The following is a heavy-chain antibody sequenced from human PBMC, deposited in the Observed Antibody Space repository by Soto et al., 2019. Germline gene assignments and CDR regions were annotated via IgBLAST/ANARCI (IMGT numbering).Heavy chain of an antibody. V-gene: IGHV1-3*05. CDR1: GYTFTSYA. CDR3: ARDRMPMDV. J-gene: IGHJ6*02. D-gene: IGHD2-2*01. CDR2: INAGNGNT. Sequence: QVQLVQSGAEEKKPGASVKVSCKASGYTFTSYAMHWVRQAPGQRLEWMGWINAGNGNTKYSQRFQGRVTITRDTSASTAYMELSRLRAVDTAGYYGARDRMPMDVWGQGATVTVSS.